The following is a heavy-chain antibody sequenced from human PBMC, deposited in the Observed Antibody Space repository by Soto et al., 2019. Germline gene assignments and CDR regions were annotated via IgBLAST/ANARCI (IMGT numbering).Heavy chain of an antibody. J-gene: IGHJ6*03. D-gene: IGHD5-12*01. CDR1: GFTFSSYG. Sequence: GGSLRLSCAASGFTFSSYGMHWVRQAPGKGLEWVAVISYDGSNKYYADSVKGQFTISSDNSKNTLYLQMNSLRAEDTAVYYCAKELYSGYDSKYYYYYYMDVWGKGTTVTVSS. CDR3: AKELYSGYDSKYYYYYYMDV. CDR2: ISYDGSNK. V-gene: IGHV3-30*18.